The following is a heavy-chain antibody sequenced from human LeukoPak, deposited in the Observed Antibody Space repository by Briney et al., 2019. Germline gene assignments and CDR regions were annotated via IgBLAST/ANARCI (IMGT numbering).Heavy chain of an antibody. J-gene: IGHJ4*02. CDR3: AKVRGSSGYYRYYFDY. Sequence: GGSLRLSCAASGFTFSSYGMHWVRQAPGKGLEWVAVISYDGSNKYYADSVKGRFTISRDNSKNTLYLQMNSLRAADTAVYYCAKVRGSSGYYRYYFDYWGQGTLVTVSS. CDR2: ISYDGSNK. CDR1: GFTFSSYG. D-gene: IGHD3-22*01. V-gene: IGHV3-30*18.